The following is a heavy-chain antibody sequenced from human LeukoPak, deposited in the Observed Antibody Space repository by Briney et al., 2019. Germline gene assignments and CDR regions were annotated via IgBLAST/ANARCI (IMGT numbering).Heavy chain of an antibody. CDR3: ARRVLGGFDP. CDR1: GGSISSSSYY. Sequence: PSKTLSLTXTVSGGSISSSSYYWGWIRQPPGKGLEWIGSIYYSGSTYYNPSLKSRVTISVDTSKNQFSLKLSSVTAADTAVYYCARRVLGGFDPWGQGTLVTVSS. CDR2: IYYSGST. V-gene: IGHV4-39*01. J-gene: IGHJ5*02.